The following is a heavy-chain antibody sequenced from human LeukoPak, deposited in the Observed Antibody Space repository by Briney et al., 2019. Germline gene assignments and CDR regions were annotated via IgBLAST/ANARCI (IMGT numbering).Heavy chain of an antibody. CDR2: IIPILGIA. CDR3: ARDSPYDSSDPFDY. J-gene: IGHJ4*02. D-gene: IGHD3-22*01. Sequence: ASVKVSCKASGGTFSSYTISWVRQAPGQGLEWMGRIIPILGIANYAQKFQGRVTITADKSTSTAYMELSSLRSEDTAVCYCARDSPYDSSDPFDYWGQGTLVTVSS. CDR1: GGTFSSYT. V-gene: IGHV1-69*04.